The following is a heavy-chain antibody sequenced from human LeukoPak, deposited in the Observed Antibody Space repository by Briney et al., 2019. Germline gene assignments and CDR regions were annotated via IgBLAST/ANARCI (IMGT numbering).Heavy chain of an antibody. D-gene: IGHD3-9*01. J-gene: IGHJ4*02. CDR3: ARGIRYFDWLLSRLDY. CDR2: INHSGST. V-gene: IGHV4-34*01. Sequence: PSETLSLTCAVYGGSFSGYYWSWIRQPPGKGLEWIGEINHSGSTNYNPSLKSRVTISVDTSKNQFSLKLSSVTAADTAVYYCARGIRYFDWLLSRLDYWGQGTLVTVSS. CDR1: GGSFSGYY.